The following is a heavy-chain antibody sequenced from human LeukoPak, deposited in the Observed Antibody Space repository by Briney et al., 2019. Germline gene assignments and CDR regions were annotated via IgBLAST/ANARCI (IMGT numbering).Heavy chain of an antibody. CDR3: ARVRGSYPEYYFDY. CDR2: ISSSSSYI. CDR1: GFTFSGYT. V-gene: IGHV3-21*01. J-gene: IGHJ4*02. Sequence: PGGPLRPSGAAPGFTFSGYTMTWVGQAPGRGLGGASSISSSSSYIYYADSVKGRFTISRDNAKNSLYLQMNSLRAEDTAVYYCARVRGSYPEYYFDYWGQGTLVTVSS. D-gene: IGHD1-26*01.